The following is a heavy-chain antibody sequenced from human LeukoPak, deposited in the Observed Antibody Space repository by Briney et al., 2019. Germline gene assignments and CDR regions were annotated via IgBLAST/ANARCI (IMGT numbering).Heavy chain of an antibody. Sequence: GGSLRLSCAASGFTFSSYDMHWVRQATGKGLEWDSAIGTAGDTYYPGSVKGRFTISRENAKNSLYLQMNSLRAGDTAVYYCARDLVRGVIFPHGMDVWGQGTTVTDSS. CDR1: GFTFSSYD. D-gene: IGHD3-10*01. V-gene: IGHV3-13*01. J-gene: IGHJ6*02. CDR3: ARDLVRGVIFPHGMDV. CDR2: IGTAGDT.